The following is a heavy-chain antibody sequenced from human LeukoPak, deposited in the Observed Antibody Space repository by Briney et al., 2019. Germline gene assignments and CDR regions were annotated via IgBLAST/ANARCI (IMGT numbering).Heavy chain of an antibody. J-gene: IGHJ4*02. D-gene: IGHD1-26*01. V-gene: IGHV3-66*01. CDR1: GFTVSSNY. CDR2: IYSGGST. CDR3: ARGATYAYYQDY. Sequence: GGSLRLSCAASGFTVSSNYMSWVRQAPGKGLEWVSVIYSGGSTYYADSVKGRFTISRDNAKNTLYLQMNSLRAEDTAVYYCARGATYAYYQDYWGQGTLVTVSS.